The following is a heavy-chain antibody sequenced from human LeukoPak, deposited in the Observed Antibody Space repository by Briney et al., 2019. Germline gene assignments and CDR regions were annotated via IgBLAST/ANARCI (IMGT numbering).Heavy chain of an antibody. CDR2: ISSSSIYI. CDR1: GFTFSSNA. J-gene: IGHJ4*02. Sequence: GGSLRLSCAASGFTFSSNAMHWVRQAPGKGLEWVSSISSSSIYIYYADSVKGRFTISRDNAKNSLYLQMNSLRAEDTAVYYCARGADNYGYIFDYWGQGTLVTVSS. D-gene: IGHD5-18*01. CDR3: ARGADNYGYIFDY. V-gene: IGHV3-21*01.